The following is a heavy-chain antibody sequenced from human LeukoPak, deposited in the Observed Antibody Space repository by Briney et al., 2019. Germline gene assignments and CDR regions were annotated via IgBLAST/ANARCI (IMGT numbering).Heavy chain of an antibody. D-gene: IGHD3-16*01. CDR3: GRDFWGSIDH. V-gene: IGHV3-74*01. J-gene: IGHJ4*02. Sequence: PGGSLRLSCAVSGFTFSTYGMNWVRHAPGKGLVWVSLINNDGHTTVYADSVKGRFTISRDNGKNTLYLQMNSLRAEDTAVYYCGRDFWGSIDHWGQGTLVTVSS. CDR1: GFTFSTYG. CDR2: INNDGHTT.